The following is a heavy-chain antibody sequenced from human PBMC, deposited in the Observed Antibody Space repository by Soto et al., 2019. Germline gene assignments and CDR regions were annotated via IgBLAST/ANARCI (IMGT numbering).Heavy chain of an antibody. CDR2: IYNRGST. Sequence: QVQLQESGPGLVKPSETLSLTCTVSGGSIDTYYWRWIRQPPGKGLEWVGFIYNRGSTNYNPSLKSRVTMSIDTSKHQFSLNLNSVTAADTAVDYCAGIPRDSDGWYHHAYWGQGTLVTVSS. CDR1: GGSIDTYY. J-gene: IGHJ4*02. D-gene: IGHD6-19*01. V-gene: IGHV4-59*01. CDR3: AGIPRDSDGWYHHAY.